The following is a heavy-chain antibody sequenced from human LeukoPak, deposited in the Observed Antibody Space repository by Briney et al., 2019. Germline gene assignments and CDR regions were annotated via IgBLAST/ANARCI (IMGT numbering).Heavy chain of an antibody. Sequence: ASVKVSCKAFGYTFTSNYMHWVRQAPGQGPEWMGVTSPSGGSTTYAQKFQGRVTLTRDMSTSTDYLELSSLRSEGTAVYYCARDLFSYMVRGVSKRRWFDPWGQGTLVTVSS. V-gene: IGHV1-46*01. CDR3: ARDLFSYMVRGVSKRRWFDP. CDR2: TSPSGGST. CDR1: GYTFTSNY. D-gene: IGHD3-10*01. J-gene: IGHJ5*02.